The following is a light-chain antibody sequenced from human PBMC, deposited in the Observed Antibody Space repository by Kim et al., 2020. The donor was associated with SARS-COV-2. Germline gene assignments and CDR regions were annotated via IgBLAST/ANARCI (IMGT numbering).Light chain of an antibody. Sequence: SVKLTCTLSSGHSSDAIAWHQQQPEKGPRYLMKLNSDGSHSKGDGIPDRFSGSSSGAERYLTISSLQSEDEADYYCQTWGTGIVVFGGGTQLTVL. CDR3: QTWGTGIVV. CDR1: SGHSSDA. J-gene: IGLJ2*01. CDR2: LNSDGSH. V-gene: IGLV4-69*01.